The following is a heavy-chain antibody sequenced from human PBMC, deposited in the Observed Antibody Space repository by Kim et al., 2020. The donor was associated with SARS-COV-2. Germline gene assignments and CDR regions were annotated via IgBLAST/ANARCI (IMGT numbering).Heavy chain of an antibody. CDR2: T. CDR3: ARGDWNYVFLDY. Sequence: TNNNPPLKSRVTISVDTSKNQFSLKLSSVTAADTAVYYCARGDWNYVFLDYWGQGTLVTVSS. D-gene: IGHD1-7*01. J-gene: IGHJ4*02. V-gene: IGHV4-59*09.